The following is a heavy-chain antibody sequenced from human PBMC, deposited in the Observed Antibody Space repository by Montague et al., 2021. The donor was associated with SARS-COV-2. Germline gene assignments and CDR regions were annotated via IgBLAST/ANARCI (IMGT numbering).Heavy chain of an antibody. J-gene: IGHJ5*02. CDR3: ARDGYSSGWNGLHWFDP. D-gene: IGHD6-25*01. V-gene: IGHV4-61*02. CDR2: IYTSGST. CDR1: IGSIGSGSYY. Sequence: TLSLTCTVSIGSIGSGSYYWSWIRQPAGKGLEWIGRIYTSGSTNYNPSLKSRVTISVDTSENQFSLKLSSVTAADTAVYYCARDGYSSGWNGLHWFDPWGQGTLVTVSS.